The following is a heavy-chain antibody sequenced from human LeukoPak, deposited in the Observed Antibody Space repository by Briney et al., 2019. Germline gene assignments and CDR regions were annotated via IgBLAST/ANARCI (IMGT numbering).Heavy chain of an antibody. J-gene: IGHJ4*02. CDR3: ARDKVPHTIAAADFDY. D-gene: IGHD6-13*01. CDR1: GYTFTSYG. CDR2: ISAYNGNT. V-gene: IGHV1-18*01. Sequence: GASVKVSCKASGYTFTSYGISWVRQAPGQGLEWMGWISAYNGNTNYAQKLQGRVTMTTDTSTSTAYMELRSLRSDDTAVYYCARDKVPHTIAAADFDYWGQGTLVTVSS.